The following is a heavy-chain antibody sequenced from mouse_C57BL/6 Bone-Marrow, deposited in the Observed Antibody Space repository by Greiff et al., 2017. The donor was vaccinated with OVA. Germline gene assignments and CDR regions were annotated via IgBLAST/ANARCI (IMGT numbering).Heavy chain of an antibody. J-gene: IGHJ1*03. Sequence: QVHVKQHGAELVMPGASVKLSCKASGYTFTSYWMHWVKQRPGQGLEWIGEIDPSDSYTNYNQKFKGKSTLTVDKSSSTAYMQLSSLTSEDSAVYYCARGSNYRYFDVWGTGTTVTVSS. CDR1: GYTFTSYW. CDR3: ARGSNYRYFDV. D-gene: IGHD2-5*01. CDR2: IDPSDSYT. V-gene: IGHV1-69*01.